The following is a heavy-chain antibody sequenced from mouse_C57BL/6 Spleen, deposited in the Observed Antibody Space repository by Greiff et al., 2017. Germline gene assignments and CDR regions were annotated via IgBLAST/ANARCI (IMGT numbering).Heavy chain of an antibody. V-gene: IGHV1-22*01. Sequence: EVKLQESGPELVKPGASVKMSCKASGYTFTDYNMHWVKQSHGKSLEWIGYINPNNGGTSYNQKFKGKATLTVNKSSSTAYMELRSLTSEDSAVYYCARNYGNYEGFAYWGQGTLVTVSA. D-gene: IGHD2-1*01. CDR3: ARNYGNYEGFAY. CDR2: INPNNGGT. CDR1: GYTFTDYN. J-gene: IGHJ3*01.